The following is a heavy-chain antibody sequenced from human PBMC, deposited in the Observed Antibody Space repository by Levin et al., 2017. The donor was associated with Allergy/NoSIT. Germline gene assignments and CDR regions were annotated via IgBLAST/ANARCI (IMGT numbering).Heavy chain of an antibody. CDR2: IRNKVYGGTT. V-gene: IGHV3-49*04. CDR3: TRDPVYCSGGSCMFYFDY. CDR1: GFTFGDYA. J-gene: IGHJ4*02. Sequence: GESLKISCTASGFTFGDYAMSWVRQAPGKGLEWVGFIRNKVYGGTTEYVASVKGRFTISRDDSKSIAYLQMNSLKTEDTAVYYCTRDPVYCSGGSCMFYFDYWGQGTLVTVSS. D-gene: IGHD2-15*01.